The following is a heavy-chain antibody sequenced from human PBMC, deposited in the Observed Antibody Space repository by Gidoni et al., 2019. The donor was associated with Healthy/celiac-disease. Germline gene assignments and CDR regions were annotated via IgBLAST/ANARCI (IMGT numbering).Heavy chain of an antibody. CDR3: ARGESSSWYAPSYYYYYYGMDV. D-gene: IGHD6-13*01. Sequence: QVQLVQSGAEVKKPGASVKVSCKASGYTFTGYYMHWVRQAPGQGLEWMGWINPNRGGTNYAQKFQGWVTMTRDTSISTAYMELSRLRSDDTAVYYCARGESSSWYAPSYYYYYYGMDVWGQGTTVTVSS. V-gene: IGHV1-2*04. CDR2: INPNRGGT. J-gene: IGHJ6*02. CDR1: GYTFTGYY.